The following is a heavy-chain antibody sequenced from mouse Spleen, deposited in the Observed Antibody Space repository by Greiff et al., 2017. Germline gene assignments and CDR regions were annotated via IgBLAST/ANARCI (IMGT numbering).Heavy chain of an antibody. CDR2: ISSGGGNT. J-gene: IGHJ4*01. D-gene: IGHD1-1*01. V-gene: IGHV5-9*04. CDR1: GFTFSSYT. CDR3: ARRRGLREDYAMDY. Sequence: EVQRVESGGGLVKPGGSLKLSCAASGFTFSSYTMSWVRQTPAKRLEWVATISSGGGNTYYPDSVKGRFTISRDNARNTLYLQMSSLRSEDTAMYYCARRRGLREDYAMDYWGQGTSVTVSS.